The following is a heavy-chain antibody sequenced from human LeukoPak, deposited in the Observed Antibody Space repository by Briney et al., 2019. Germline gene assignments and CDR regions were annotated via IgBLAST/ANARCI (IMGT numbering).Heavy chain of an antibody. V-gene: IGHV4-59*08. D-gene: IGHD2-21*02. CDR3: ARLEVVTANRAFDT. J-gene: IGHJ3*02. CDR1: GGSISSYY. Sequence: SETLSLTCTVSGGSISSYYWSWIRQPPGKGLEWIGYIYYSGSTNYNPSLKSRITISVDTSKNQFSLKLSSVTAADTAVYYCARLEVVTANRAFDTWGQGTMVTVSS. CDR2: IYYSGST.